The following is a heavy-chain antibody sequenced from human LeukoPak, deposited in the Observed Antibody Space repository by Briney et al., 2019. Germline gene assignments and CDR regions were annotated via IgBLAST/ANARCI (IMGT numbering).Heavy chain of an antibody. J-gene: IGHJ3*02. V-gene: IGHV4-39*02. Sequence: SETLSLTCTVSGGSISSSSYYWGWIRQPPGKGLEWIGSIYYSGSTYYNPSLKSRVTISVDTSKNQFSLKLSSVTAADTAVYYCAIEGPNAFDIWGQGTMVTVSS. CDR2: IYYSGST. CDR3: AIEGPNAFDI. CDR1: GGSISSSSYY.